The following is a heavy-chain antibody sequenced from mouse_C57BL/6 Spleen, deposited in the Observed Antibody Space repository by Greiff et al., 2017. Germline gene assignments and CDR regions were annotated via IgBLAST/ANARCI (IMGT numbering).Heavy chain of an antibody. CDR2: ISSGSSTI. Sequence: EVMLVESGGGLVKPGGSLKLSCAASGFTFSDYGMHWVRQAPEKGLEWVAYISSGSSTIYYADTVKGRLTISRDNAKNTLFLQMTSLRSEDTAMYYCARITTVPYYFDYWGQGTTLTVSS. D-gene: IGHD1-1*01. CDR1: GFTFSDYG. V-gene: IGHV5-17*01. CDR3: ARITTVPYYFDY. J-gene: IGHJ2*01.